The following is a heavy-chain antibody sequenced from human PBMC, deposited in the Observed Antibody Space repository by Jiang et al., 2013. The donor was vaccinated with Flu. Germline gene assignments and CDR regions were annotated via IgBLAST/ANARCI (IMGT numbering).Heavy chain of an antibody. Sequence: GSGLVKPSETLSLTCTVSGGSISGSGHYWVWIRQPPGKGLEWIGSIYHSGSTYYKPSLKSRVAISVDTSRIHFSLNLSSVTAADTVVYYCARALKYSGFELPYFDFWGQGTLVTVSS. V-gene: IGHV4-39*07. CDR2: IYHSGST. J-gene: IGHJ4*02. CDR1: GGSISGSGHY. CDR3: ARALKYSGFELPYFDF. D-gene: IGHD5-12*01.